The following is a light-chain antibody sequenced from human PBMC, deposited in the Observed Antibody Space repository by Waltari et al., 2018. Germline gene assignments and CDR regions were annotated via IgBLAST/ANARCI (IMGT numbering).Light chain of an antibody. Sequence: QSVLTQAPSVSAAPGQKVTISCSGSTPNIGNNYVSWYQQFPGTAPKLLIYEDNRRPSGIPERFSGSKSGASATLGITGLQTGDEANYYCGTWDSSLGIGVLGGGTRVTVL. CDR2: EDN. V-gene: IGLV1-51*01. J-gene: IGLJ3*02. CDR1: TPNIGNNY. CDR3: GTWDSSLGIGV.